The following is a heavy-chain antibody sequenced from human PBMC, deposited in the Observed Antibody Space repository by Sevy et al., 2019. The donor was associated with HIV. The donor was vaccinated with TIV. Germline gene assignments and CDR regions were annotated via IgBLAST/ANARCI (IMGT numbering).Heavy chain of an antibody. V-gene: IGHV3-33*07. J-gene: IGHJ6*02. D-gene: IGHD3-16*02. CDR2: VSSDESNK. CDR1: GFTFINYG. CDR3: ARDAQRLPLGELSRIPSARGGMDV. Sequence: GGSLRLSCAASGFTFINYGMYWVRQAPGKGLEWVAIVSSDESNKYYVESVKGRFTISRDNSKNTLYLQMNSLRPEDRAVYYCARDAQRLPLGELSRIPSARGGMDVWGQGTAVTVSS.